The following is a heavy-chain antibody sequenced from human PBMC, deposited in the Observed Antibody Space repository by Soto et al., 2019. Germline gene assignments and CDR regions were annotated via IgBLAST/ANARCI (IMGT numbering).Heavy chain of an antibody. CDR1: GFSFSSVA. CDR2: ISDSGSTT. D-gene: IGHD2-8*01. V-gene: IGHV3-48*02. J-gene: IGHJ4*02. CDR3: ARDPNGITDFDY. Sequence: GGSLSLSCAVSGFSFSSVAITWVRQAPRRRLEWVSFISDSGSTTYYADSVKGRFTISRDSAKSSLYLQMNSLRYEDTAVYFCARDPNGITDFDYWGQGTQVTVSS.